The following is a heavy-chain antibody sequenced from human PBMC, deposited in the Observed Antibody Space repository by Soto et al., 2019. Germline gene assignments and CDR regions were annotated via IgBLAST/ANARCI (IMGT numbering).Heavy chain of an antibody. D-gene: IGHD3-10*01. Sequence: GSGYSFSTYWIAWVRQMPGKGLEWMGITYPRDSDTRYSPSFQGHVTISADKSISTAYLQWSSLNDSDSAIYYCARAPYGSFDSWGQGTLVTVSS. CDR3: ARAPYGSFDS. CDR2: TYPRDSDT. J-gene: IGHJ4*02. CDR1: GYSFSTYW. V-gene: IGHV5-51*01.